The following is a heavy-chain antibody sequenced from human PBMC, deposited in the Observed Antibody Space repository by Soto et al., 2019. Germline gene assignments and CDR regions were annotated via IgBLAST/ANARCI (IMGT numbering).Heavy chain of an antibody. Sequence: QVQLVESGGGVVQPGRSLRLSCAASGFTFSSYAMHWVRQAPGKGLEWVAVISYDGSNKYYADSVKGRFTISRDNSKKTLYLQMNSLRAEDTAVYYCAREYCISTSCYMTTAPMGYIDYWGQGTLVTVSS. CDR1: GFTFSSYA. D-gene: IGHD2-2*02. CDR3: AREYCISTSCYMTTAPMGYIDY. CDR2: ISYDGSNK. V-gene: IGHV3-30-3*01. J-gene: IGHJ4*02.